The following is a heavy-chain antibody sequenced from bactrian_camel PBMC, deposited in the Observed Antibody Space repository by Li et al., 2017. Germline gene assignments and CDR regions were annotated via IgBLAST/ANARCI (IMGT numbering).Heavy chain of an antibody. D-gene: IGHD3*01. V-gene: IGHV3S57*01. CDR1: GYTYSRYC. J-gene: IGHJ6*01. CDR2: IDSDGSST. CDR3: AIGLHLEVMGSWADADFEY. Sequence: HVQLVESGGGSVQAGGSLRLSCVVSGYTYSRYCMGWWRQAPGKEREGVAAIDSDGSSTYYADSVKGRFTISHDDAKNILYLDMNNLQPEDTAMYYCAIGLHLEVMGSWADADFEYWGQGTQVTVS.